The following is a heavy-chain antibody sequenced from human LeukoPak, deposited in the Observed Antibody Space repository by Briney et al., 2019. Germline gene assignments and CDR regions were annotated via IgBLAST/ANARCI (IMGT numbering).Heavy chain of an antibody. V-gene: IGHV1-46*01. J-gene: IGHJ4*02. Sequence: ASVKVSCKASGYTFTSYYMHWVRQAPGQGLEWMGIINPSGGSTSYAQKFQGRVTMTRDTSTSTVYMELSSLRSEDTAVYYCARDPPDYYDSSGSLDYWGQGTLVTVSS. CDR3: ARDPPDYYDSSGSLDY. CDR1: GYTFTSYY. D-gene: IGHD3-22*01. CDR2: INPSGGST.